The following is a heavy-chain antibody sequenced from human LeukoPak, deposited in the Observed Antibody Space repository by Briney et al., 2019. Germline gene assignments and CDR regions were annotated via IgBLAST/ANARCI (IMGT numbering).Heavy chain of an antibody. Sequence: SETLSLTCTVSNDSFSPYYWSWIRQPPGKGLEWIGFISYRGRTDYRPSLKGRVTISIDTSKNQFSLNRNSMTAADTAVYYCARELRYDNSDSGAFWGQGTVVTVSS. J-gene: IGHJ3*01. CDR2: ISYRGRT. D-gene: IGHD3-22*01. CDR1: NDSFSPYY. V-gene: IGHV4-59*01. CDR3: ARELRYDNSDSGAF.